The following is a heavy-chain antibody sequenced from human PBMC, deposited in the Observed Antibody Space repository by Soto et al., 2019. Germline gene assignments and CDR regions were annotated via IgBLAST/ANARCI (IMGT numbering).Heavy chain of an antibody. D-gene: IGHD3-22*01. CDR2: ISAHNGDT. Sequence: ASVKVSCKASGYSFATYGFSWVRQAPGQGLECVGWISAHNGDTHYSQKFQGRVTLTTDTSTNTGYMEMRSLTSDDTAVYFCATEPIYYNDGSGYYPLGHWGQGTLVTVSS. V-gene: IGHV1-18*04. J-gene: IGHJ4*02. CDR3: ATEPIYYNDGSGYYPLGH. CDR1: GYSFATYG.